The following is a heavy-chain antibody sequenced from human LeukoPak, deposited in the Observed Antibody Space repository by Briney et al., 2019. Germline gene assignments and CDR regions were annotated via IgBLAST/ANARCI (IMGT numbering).Heavy chain of an antibody. CDR3: ASRIAVADYYYGMDV. Sequence: GGSLRLSCAASGFTVSSNYMSWVRQAPGKGLGWVSVIYSGGSTYYADSVKGRFTISRDNSKNTLYLQMNSLRAEDTAVYYCASRIAVADYYYGMDVWGQGTTVTVSS. CDR1: GFTVSSNY. D-gene: IGHD6-19*01. V-gene: IGHV3-53*01. CDR2: IYSGGST. J-gene: IGHJ6*02.